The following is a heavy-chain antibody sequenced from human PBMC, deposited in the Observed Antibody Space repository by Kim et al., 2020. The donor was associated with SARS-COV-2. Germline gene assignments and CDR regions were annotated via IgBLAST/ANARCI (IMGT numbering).Heavy chain of an antibody. Sequence: GGSLRLSCAASGFTFSSYGMHWVRQAPGKGLEWVAVISYDGSNKYYADSVKGRFTISRDNSKNTLYLQMNSLRAEDTAVYYCAKDRKAGAASGRQGGNFDLWGRGTLVTVSS. D-gene: IGHD1-26*01. J-gene: IGHJ2*01. CDR2: ISYDGSNK. V-gene: IGHV3-30*18. CDR3: AKDRKAGAASGRQGGNFDL. CDR1: GFTFSSYG.